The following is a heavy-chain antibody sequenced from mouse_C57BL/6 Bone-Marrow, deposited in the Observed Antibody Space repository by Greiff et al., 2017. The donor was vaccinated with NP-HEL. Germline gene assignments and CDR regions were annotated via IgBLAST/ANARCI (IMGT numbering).Heavy chain of an antibody. J-gene: IGHJ2*01. D-gene: IGHD1-1*02. Sequence: QVQLQQPGAELVKPGASVKLSCKASGYTFTSYGISWVKQRTGQGLEWIGEIYPRSGNTYYNEKFKGKATLTADKSSSTAYRELRSLTSEDSAVYFCARPTIYFDYWGQGTTLTVSS. CDR2: IYPRSGNT. V-gene: IGHV1-81*01. CDR3: ARPTIYFDY. CDR1: GYTFTSYG.